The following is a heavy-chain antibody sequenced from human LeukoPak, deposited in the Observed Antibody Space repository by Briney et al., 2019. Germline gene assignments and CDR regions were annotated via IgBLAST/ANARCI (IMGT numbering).Heavy chain of an antibody. CDR1: GGSISSSSYY. CDR2: IYYSGST. Sequence: PSETLSLTCTVSGGSISSSSYYWGWIRQPPGKGLEWIGSIYYSGSTYYNPSLKSRVTISVDTSKNQFSLKLSSVTAADTAVYYCARGSRRHYYGSGSFDYWGRGTLATVSS. V-gene: IGHV4-39*07. CDR3: ARGSRRHYYGSGSFDY. D-gene: IGHD3-10*01. J-gene: IGHJ4*02.